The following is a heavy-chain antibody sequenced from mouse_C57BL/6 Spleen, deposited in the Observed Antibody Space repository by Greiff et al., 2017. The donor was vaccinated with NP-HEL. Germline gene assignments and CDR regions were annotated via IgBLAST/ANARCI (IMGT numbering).Heavy chain of an antibody. Sequence: EVQLQQSGPELVKPGASVKISCKASGYSFTGYYMNWVKQSPEKSLEWIGEINPSTGGTTYNQKFKAKATLNVDKSSSTAYMQLKSLTSEDSAVYYCARSRDLYYFDYWGQGTTLTVSS. J-gene: IGHJ2*01. CDR3: ARSRDLYYFDY. D-gene: IGHD6-1*01. CDR1: GYSFTGYY. V-gene: IGHV1-42*01. CDR2: INPSTGGT.